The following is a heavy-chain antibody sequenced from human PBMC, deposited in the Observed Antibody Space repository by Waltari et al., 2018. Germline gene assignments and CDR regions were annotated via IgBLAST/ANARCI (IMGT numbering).Heavy chain of an antibody. V-gene: IGHV3-33*01. Sequence: QVQLVESGGGVVQPGRSLSLACSASGFPFRNSAMHGVRQAPGKGLEWVELIWYDGSNEYYANSVQGRFTVSRDNSKNTLFLQMDSLRAEDTAVYYCARGEDIIGTILLGDYWGQGTLVTVSS. CDR1: GFPFRNSA. CDR3: ARGEDIIGTILLGDY. CDR2: IWYDGSNE. D-gene: IGHD1-7*01. J-gene: IGHJ4*02.